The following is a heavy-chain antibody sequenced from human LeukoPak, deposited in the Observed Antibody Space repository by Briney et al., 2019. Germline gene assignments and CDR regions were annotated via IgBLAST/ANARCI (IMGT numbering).Heavy chain of an antibody. D-gene: IGHD3-16*01. V-gene: IGHV3-21*01. J-gene: IGHJ4*02. CDR3: ARASALEGDFDY. CDR2: IGSSSSYI. Sequence: PGGSLRLSCAASGFTFSSYSMNWVRQAPGKGLEWVSSIGSSSSYIYYADSVKGRFTISRDNAKNSLYLQMNSLRAEDTAVYYCARASALEGDFDYWGQGTLVTVSS. CDR1: GFTFSSYS.